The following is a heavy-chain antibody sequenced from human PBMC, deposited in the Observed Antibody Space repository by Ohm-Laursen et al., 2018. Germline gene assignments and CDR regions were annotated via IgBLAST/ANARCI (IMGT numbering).Heavy chain of an antibody. Sequence: SLRLSCSASGFTFSSYAMSWVRQAPGKGLEWVSAISGSGGSTYYADSVKGRFIISRDNSKNTLYLQMNSLRGEDTAVYYCARRTSHWYFDLWGRGTLVTVSS. J-gene: IGHJ2*01. CDR2: ISGSGGST. D-gene: IGHD1-1*01. CDR3: ARRTSHWYFDL. V-gene: IGHV3-23*01. CDR1: GFTFSSYA.